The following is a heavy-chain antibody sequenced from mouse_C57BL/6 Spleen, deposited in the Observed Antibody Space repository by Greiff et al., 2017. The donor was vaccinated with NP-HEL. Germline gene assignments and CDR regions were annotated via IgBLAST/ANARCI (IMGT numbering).Heavy chain of an antibody. CDR2: IYPGDGDT. Sequence: QVQLKESGPELVKPGASVKISCKASGYAFSSSWMNWVKQRPGKGLEWIGRIYPGDGDTNYNGKFKGKATLTADKSSSTAYMQLSSLTSEDSAVYFCAREVITTVVATNFDYWGQGTTLTVSS. J-gene: IGHJ2*01. CDR1: GYAFSSSW. CDR3: AREVITTVVATNFDY. D-gene: IGHD1-1*01. V-gene: IGHV1-82*01.